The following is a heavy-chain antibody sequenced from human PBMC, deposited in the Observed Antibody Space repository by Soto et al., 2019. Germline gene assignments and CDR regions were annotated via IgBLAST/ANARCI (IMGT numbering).Heavy chain of an antibody. CDR2: IYFSGTT. J-gene: IGHJ4*02. Sequence: QVQLQESGPGLVKPSQTLSLTCTVSGGSISSGGYYWTWIRQHPGKGLEWIGYIYFSGTTYYNPSLKSRLTISVDTSKNQFSLKLSSVTAADTAVYYCARDGDGEWELNYFDYWGQGTLVTVSS. CDR1: GGSISSGGYY. V-gene: IGHV4-31*03. CDR3: ARDGDGEWELNYFDY. D-gene: IGHD1-26*01.